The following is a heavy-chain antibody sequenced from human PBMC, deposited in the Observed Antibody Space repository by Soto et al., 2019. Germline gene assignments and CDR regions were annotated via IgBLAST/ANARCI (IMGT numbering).Heavy chain of an antibody. V-gene: IGHV4-59*01. D-gene: IGHD6-13*01. J-gene: IGHJ3*02. Sequence: SETLSLTCTVSGGSISSYYWSWIRQPPGKGLEWIGYIYYSGSTNYNPSLKSRVTISVDTSKNQFSLKLSSVTAAVTAVYYCARFWAAGYAFDIWGQGTMVTVSS. CDR2: IYYSGST. CDR3: ARFWAAGYAFDI. CDR1: GGSISSYY.